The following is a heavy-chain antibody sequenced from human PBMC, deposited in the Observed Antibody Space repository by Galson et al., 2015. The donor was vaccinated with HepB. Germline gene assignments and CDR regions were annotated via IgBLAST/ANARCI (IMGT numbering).Heavy chain of an antibody. V-gene: IGHV1-18*04. Sequence: SVKVSCKASGYTFTSYGISWVRQAPGQGLEWMGWISAYNGNTNYAQKLQGRVTMTTDTSMSTAYMELRSLRSDDTAVYYCARVAPPTYYYYYYYMDVWGKGTTVTVSS. CDR2: ISAYNGNT. D-gene: IGHD2/OR15-2a*01. CDR1: GYTFTSYG. J-gene: IGHJ6*03. CDR3: ARVAPPTYYYYYYYMDV.